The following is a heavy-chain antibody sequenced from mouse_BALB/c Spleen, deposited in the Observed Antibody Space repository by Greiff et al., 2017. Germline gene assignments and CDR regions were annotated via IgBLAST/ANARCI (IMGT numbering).Heavy chain of an antibody. CDR3: ARSLYYRYSYYAMDY. Sequence: QVQLQQSGAELVRPGTSVKISCKASGYTFTNYWLGWVKQRPGHGLEWIGDIYPGGGYTNYNEKFKGKATLTADTSSSTAYMQLSSLTSEDSAVYFCARSLYYRYSYYAMDYWGQGTSVTVSS. CDR1: GYTFTNYW. CDR2: IYPGGGYT. D-gene: IGHD2-14*01. V-gene: IGHV1-63*02. J-gene: IGHJ4*01.